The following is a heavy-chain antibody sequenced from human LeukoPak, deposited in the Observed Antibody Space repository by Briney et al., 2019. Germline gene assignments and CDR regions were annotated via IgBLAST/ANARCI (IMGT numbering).Heavy chain of an antibody. Sequence: ASVKVSCKASGYTFTSYGISWVRQAPGQGLEWMGWISAYNGNTNYAQKLQGRVTMTTDTSTSTAYMELRSLRSDDTAVYYCAGDKHCSSTSCYPDEYNWFDPWGQGTLVTVSS. CDR1: GYTFTSYG. V-gene: IGHV1-18*01. CDR3: AGDKHCSSTSCYPDEYNWFDP. D-gene: IGHD2-2*01. CDR2: ISAYNGNT. J-gene: IGHJ5*02.